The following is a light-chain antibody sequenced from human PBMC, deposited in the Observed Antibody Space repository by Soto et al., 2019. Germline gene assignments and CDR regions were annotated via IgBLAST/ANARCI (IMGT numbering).Light chain of an antibody. CDR1: QSVDSN. CDR3: QQYNDWILT. Sequence: DIVLTQSPATLSVSPGERATLSCRASQSVDSNLAWYQQKPGQAPRLLIYGASTRATDIPARFSGSGSGTEFTLTISSLQSEDFAVYYCQQYNDWILTFGQGTKVDIK. J-gene: IGKJ1*01. CDR2: GAS. V-gene: IGKV3-15*01.